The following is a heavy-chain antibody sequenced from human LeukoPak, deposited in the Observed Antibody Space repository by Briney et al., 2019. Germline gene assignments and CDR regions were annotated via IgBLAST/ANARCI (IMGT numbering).Heavy chain of an antibody. Sequence: PGGSLRLSCAASGFTFSNYAMSWVRQAPEKGLEWVSAISGSVGTTYYADSVTGRFTISRDNSKNTLSLQMNSLRAEDTAVYFCARAISGYNYGLDYWGQGTLVTVSS. CDR3: ARAISGYNYGLDY. V-gene: IGHV3-23*01. CDR1: GFTFSNYA. CDR2: ISGSVGTT. D-gene: IGHD5-18*01. J-gene: IGHJ4*02.